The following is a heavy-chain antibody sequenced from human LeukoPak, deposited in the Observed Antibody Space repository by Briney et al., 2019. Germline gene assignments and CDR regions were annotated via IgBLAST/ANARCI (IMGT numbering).Heavy chain of an antibody. D-gene: IGHD3-10*01. CDR2: ISGSGGST. CDR3: AKVAYYYGSGSYVDY. CDR1: GFTFSSYA. Sequence: GGSLRLSCAASGFTFSSYAMSWVRQAPGKGLEWVSAISGSGGSTYYADSVKGRFTISRDNSKNTLYLQMNSLRAEDTAVYYCAKVAYYYGSGSYVDYWGQEPWSPSPQ. J-gene: IGHJ4*01. V-gene: IGHV3-23*01.